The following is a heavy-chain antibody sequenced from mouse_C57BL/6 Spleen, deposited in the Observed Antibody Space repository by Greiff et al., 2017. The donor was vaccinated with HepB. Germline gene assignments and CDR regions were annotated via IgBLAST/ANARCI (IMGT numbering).Heavy chain of an antibody. V-gene: IGHV1-22*01. CDR3: ANLRDWYFDV. CDR1: GYTFTDYN. D-gene: IGHD3-1*01. J-gene: IGHJ1*03. CDR2: INPNNGGT. Sequence: EVKLQESGPELVKPGASVKMSCKASGYTFTDYNMHWVKQSHGKSLEWIGYINPNNGGTSYNQKFKGKATLTVNKSSSTAYMELRSLTSEDSAVYYCANLRDWYFDVWGTGTTVTVSS.